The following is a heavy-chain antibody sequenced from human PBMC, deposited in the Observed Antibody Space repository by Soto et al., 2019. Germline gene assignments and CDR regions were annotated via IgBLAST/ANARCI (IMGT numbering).Heavy chain of an antibody. Sequence: QVQLVQSGAEVKKPGASVKDSCKASGYTFTGYYMHWVRQAPRQGLEWMGWINPNSGGTNYAQKFQGWVTMTRDTSISTAYMELSRLRSDDTAVYYSARVSAAYCGGDCYSELDYWGQGTLVTVSS. D-gene: IGHD2-21*02. CDR2: INPNSGGT. J-gene: IGHJ4*02. CDR3: ARVSAAYCGGDCYSELDY. V-gene: IGHV1-2*04. CDR1: GYTFTGYY.